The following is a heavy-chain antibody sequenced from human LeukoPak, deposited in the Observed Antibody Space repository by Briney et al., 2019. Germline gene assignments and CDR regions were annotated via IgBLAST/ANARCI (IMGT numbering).Heavy chain of an antibody. CDR3: ASQDSSGYSLGY. CDR1: GYTFTSYY. V-gene: IGHV1-46*03. D-gene: IGHD3-22*01. CDR2: INPSGGST. Sequence: ASVKVSCKASGYTFTSYYMHWVRQAPGQGLEWMGIINPSGGSTSYVQKFQGRVTMTRDTSTSTVYMELSSLRSEDTAVYYCASQDSSGYSLGYWGQGTLVTVSS. J-gene: IGHJ4*02.